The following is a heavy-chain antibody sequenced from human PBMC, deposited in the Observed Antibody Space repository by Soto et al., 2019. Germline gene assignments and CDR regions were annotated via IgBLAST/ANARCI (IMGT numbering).Heavy chain of an antibody. V-gene: IGHV4-39*01. Sequence: WGTLSITCTVSGGSISSSSYYWGWIRQPPGKGLEWIGSIYYSGSTYYNPSLKSRVTISVDTSKNQFSLKLSSVTAADTAVYYCARPSIQYTANYHHYGIDVSGQGTTVTASS. CDR1: GGSISSSSYY. CDR3: ARPSIQYTANYHHYGIDV. D-gene: IGHD5-18*01. J-gene: IGHJ6*02. CDR2: IYYSGST.